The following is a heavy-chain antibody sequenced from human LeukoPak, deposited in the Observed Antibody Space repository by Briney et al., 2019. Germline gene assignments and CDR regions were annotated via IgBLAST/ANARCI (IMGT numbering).Heavy chain of an antibody. V-gene: IGHV1-18*01. D-gene: IGHD6-13*01. CDR1: GYTFTSYG. CDR3: ARAAAGKGDAFDI. J-gene: IGHJ3*02. Sequence: GAPVKVSCKASGYTFTSYGISWVRQSPGQGLEWMGWISAYNGNTNYAQKLQGRVTMTTDTSTSTAYMELRSLRSDDTAVYYCARAAAGKGDAFDIWGQGTMVTVSS. CDR2: ISAYNGNT.